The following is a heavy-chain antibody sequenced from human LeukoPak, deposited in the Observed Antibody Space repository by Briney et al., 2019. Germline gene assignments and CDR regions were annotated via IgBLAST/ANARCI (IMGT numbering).Heavy chain of an antibody. D-gene: IGHD1-1*01. CDR3: ARGHNGQRWFHY. CDR1: GFTFSSYS. J-gene: IGHJ4*02. V-gene: IGHV4-34*01. CDR2: INHSGST. Sequence: GSLRLSCAASGFTFSSYSMNWVRQPPGKGLEWIGEINHSGSTNYNPSLKSRVTISVDTSKNQFSLKLSSVTAADTAVYYCARGHNGQRWFHYWGQGTLVTVSS.